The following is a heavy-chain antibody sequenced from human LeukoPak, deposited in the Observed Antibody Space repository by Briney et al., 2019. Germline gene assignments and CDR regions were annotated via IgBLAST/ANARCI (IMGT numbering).Heavy chain of an antibody. D-gene: IGHD3-22*01. CDR1: GYTFTSYD. CDR3: ARDQAGYYDSSGYDY. Sequence: GASVKVSCKASGYTFTSYDINWVRQATGQGLEWMGWMNPNSGNTGYAQKSRGRVTMTRNTSISTAYMELSSLRSEDTAVYYCARDQAGYYDSSGYDYWGQGTLVTVSS. V-gene: IGHV1-8*01. CDR2: MNPNSGNT. J-gene: IGHJ4*02.